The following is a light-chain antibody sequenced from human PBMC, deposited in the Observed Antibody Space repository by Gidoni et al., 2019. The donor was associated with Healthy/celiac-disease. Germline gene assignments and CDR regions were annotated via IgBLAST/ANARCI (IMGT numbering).Light chain of an antibody. CDR1: ALPKQY. V-gene: IGLV3-25*03. Sequence: SYQLTQPPSVSVSPGQTARSTCSGDALPKQYAYWYQQKPGQAPVLVIYKDSERPSGIPERFSGSSSGTTVTLTISGVQAEDEADYYCQSADSSGTYGGVVFGGGTKLTVL. CDR2: KDS. J-gene: IGLJ2*01. CDR3: QSADSSGTYGGVV.